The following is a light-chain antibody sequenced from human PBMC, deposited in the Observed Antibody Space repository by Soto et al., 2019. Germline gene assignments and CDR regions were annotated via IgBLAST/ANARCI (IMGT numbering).Light chain of an antibody. CDR3: QQYNGYSRA. J-gene: IGKJ1*01. Sequence: DIQMTQSPSTLSASIGDRVTITCRASQSISDWLAWYQQKPGKAPKLLIYRASNLESGVPSRFSGSGSGTEFNLTISSLQPDDFATYYCQQYNGYSRAFGQGTKVEIK. V-gene: IGKV1-5*03. CDR2: RAS. CDR1: QSISDW.